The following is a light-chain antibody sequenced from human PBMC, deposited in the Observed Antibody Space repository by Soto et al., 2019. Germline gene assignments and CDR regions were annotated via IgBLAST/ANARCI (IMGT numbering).Light chain of an antibody. CDR2: EGN. Sequence: QSVLTQPASVPGCPGQSIAISCTGTSSDGGSSNLLSWYQQYPGKAPKLIIYEGNRRPSGISGRFSGSMSGNAASLTISGLQAEDEAEYYCCSFARAYTSYVFGTGTKVTVL. CDR1: SSDGGSSNL. J-gene: IGLJ1*01. V-gene: IGLV2-23*01. CDR3: CSFARAYTSYV.